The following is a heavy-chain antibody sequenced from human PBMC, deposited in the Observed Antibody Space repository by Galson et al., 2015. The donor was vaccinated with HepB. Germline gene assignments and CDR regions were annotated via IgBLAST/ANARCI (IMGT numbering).Heavy chain of an antibody. Sequence: ETLSLTCTVSGGSISSYYWSWIRPPPGKGLEWIGYIYYSGSTNYNPSLTSRVTISVDTSKNQFSLKLSSVTAADTAVYYCARRSATGWFDPWGQGTLVTVSS. V-gene: IGHV4-59*01. J-gene: IGHJ5*02. D-gene: IGHD2/OR15-2a*01. CDR3: ARRSATGWFDP. CDR1: GGSISSYY. CDR2: IYYSGST.